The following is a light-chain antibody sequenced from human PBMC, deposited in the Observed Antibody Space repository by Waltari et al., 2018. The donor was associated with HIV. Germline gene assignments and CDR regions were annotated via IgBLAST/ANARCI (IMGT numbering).Light chain of an antibody. V-gene: IGLV1-51*01. CDR3: GTWDTSLNAGV. Sequence: QSVLTQPPAVSAAPGQKVTISCSGTTSNIGNNFVCWYQKLPGTAPKLLIFDNHKRPSGVSDRFSASKSATSATLDFTGLHTGDEAEYYCGTWDTSLNAGVFGGGTKVSVL. J-gene: IGLJ2*01. CDR1: TSNIGNNF. CDR2: DNH.